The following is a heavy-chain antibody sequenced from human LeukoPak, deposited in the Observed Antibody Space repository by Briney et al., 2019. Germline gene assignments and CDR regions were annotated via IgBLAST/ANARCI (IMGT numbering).Heavy chain of an antibody. CDR1: GGSFSGYY. J-gene: IGHJ3*02. V-gene: IGHV4-34*01. Sequence: SETLSLTCAVYGGSFSGYYWSWIRQPPGKGLEWIGEINHSGSTNYNPSLKSRVTISVDTSKNQFSLKLSSVTAADTAVYYCARGSLQLPNAFDIWGQGTMVTVSS. CDR3: ARGSLQLPNAFDI. D-gene: IGHD2-2*01. CDR2: INHSGST.